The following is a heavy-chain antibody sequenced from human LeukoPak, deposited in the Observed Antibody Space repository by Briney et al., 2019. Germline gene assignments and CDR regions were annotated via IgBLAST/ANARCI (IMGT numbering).Heavy chain of an antibody. J-gene: IGHJ4*02. V-gene: IGHV1-46*01. Sequence: ASVKVSCKASGYTFTSYYMHWVRQAPGQGLEWMGIINPSSGSTNNAQKFQGRVTMTRDTSTSTVYLELSNLRSDDTAVYYCARDGEYYDSRGSYFDSWGQGTLVTVSS. CDR3: ARDGEYYDSRGSYFDS. CDR2: INPSSGST. D-gene: IGHD3-22*01. CDR1: GYTFTSYY.